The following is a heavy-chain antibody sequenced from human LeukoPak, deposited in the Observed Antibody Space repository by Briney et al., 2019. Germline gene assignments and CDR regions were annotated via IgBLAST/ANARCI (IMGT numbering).Heavy chain of an antibody. J-gene: IGHJ6*03. CDR2: ISAYNGNT. Sequence: ASVKVSCKASGYTFTSYGISWVRQAPGQGLEWMGWISAYNGNTNYAQKLQGRVTMATDTSTSTAYMELRSLRSDDTAVYYCARGPYSSSHYYYYMDVWGKGTTVTVSS. D-gene: IGHD6-6*01. V-gene: IGHV1-18*01. CDR1: GYTFTSYG. CDR3: ARGPYSSSHYYYYMDV.